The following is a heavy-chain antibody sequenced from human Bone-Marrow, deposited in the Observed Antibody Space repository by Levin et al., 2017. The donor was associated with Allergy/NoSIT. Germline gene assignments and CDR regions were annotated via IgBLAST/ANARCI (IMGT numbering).Heavy chain of an antibody. Sequence: GGSLRLSCAASGFRFNTFALHWVRQAPGKGLQWVAAISYDGSHVHYADSAKGRFIISSDNVKNTLYLQMDNLRADDSAVYFCARDFGDQVMYYLDYWGQGSLVIVAS. CDR1: GFRFNTFA. CDR3: ARDFGDQVMYYLDY. CDR2: ISYDGSHV. J-gene: IGHJ4*02. V-gene: IGHV3-30*04. D-gene: IGHD3-10*01.